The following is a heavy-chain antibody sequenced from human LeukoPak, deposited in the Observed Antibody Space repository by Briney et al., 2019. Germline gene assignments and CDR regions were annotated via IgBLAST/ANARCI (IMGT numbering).Heavy chain of an antibody. CDR3: AIRRMPLVRGVGKVGSPIDY. J-gene: IGHJ4*02. CDR1: GSSFTSYW. CDR2: IYPGDSDT. D-gene: IGHD3-10*01. V-gene: IGHV5-51*01. Sequence: HGESLKISCKGSGSSFTSYWIGWVRQMPGKGLEWMGIIYPGDSDTRYSPSFQGQVTISADKSISTAYLQWSSLKASDTAMYYCAIRRMPLVRGVGKVGSPIDYWGQGTLVTVSS.